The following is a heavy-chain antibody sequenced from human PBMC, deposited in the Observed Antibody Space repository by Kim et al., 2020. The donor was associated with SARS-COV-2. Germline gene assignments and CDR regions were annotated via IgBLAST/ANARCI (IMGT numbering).Heavy chain of an antibody. CDR3: ASEVTTPPANY. J-gene: IGHJ4*02. V-gene: IGHV4-38-2*02. Sequence: SETLSLTCTVSGYSISSGYYWGWIRQPPGKGLEWIGSIYHSGSTYYNPSLKSRVTISVDTSKNQFSLKLSSVTAADTAVYYCASEVTTPPANYWGQGTLVTVSS. D-gene: IGHD3-22*01. CDR1: GYSISSGYY. CDR2: IYHSGST.